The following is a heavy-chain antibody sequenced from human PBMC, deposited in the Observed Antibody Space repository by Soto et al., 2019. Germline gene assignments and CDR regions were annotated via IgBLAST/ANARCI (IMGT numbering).Heavy chain of an antibody. J-gene: IGHJ4*02. CDR3: ATTGSRSGSYYYFDY. V-gene: IGHV1-24*01. D-gene: IGHD1-26*01. Sequence: QVQLVQSGAEVKKPGASVKVSCKVSGYTLTELSMHWVQQAPGKGLEWMGGFDPEDDGTIYAQKFQGRVTMTEDTSTDTAYMELSSLRSEDTAVYYCATTGSRSGSYYYFDYWGQGTLVTVSS. CDR2: FDPEDDGT. CDR1: GYTLTELS.